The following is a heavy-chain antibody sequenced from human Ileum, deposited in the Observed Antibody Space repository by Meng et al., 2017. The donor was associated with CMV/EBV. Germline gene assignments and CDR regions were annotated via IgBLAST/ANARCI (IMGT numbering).Heavy chain of an antibody. J-gene: IGHJ5*02. V-gene: IGHV1-3*01. CDR3: TRANSNYAITSTPFDP. CDR1: GYRFTTHA. D-gene: IGHD2-15*01. CDR2: INVANGDT. Sequence: GYRFTTHAMHWVRQAPGQSLEWMGSINVANGDTKYAQRFHDRLTIAIDTSASTAYMELTSLRSEDTAVYYCTRANSNYAITSTPFDPWGQGTLVTVSS.